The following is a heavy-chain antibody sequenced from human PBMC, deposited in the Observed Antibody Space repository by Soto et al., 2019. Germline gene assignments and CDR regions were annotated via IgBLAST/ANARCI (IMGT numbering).Heavy chain of an antibody. CDR3: AKGSHYDILTAYHAFDY. CDR1: GFSFSSFG. D-gene: IGHD3-9*01. CDR2: ISYDGSNL. J-gene: IGHJ4*02. Sequence: GGSLRLSCAASGFSFSSFGMHWVRQPPGKGLEWVALISYDGSNLYYADSVKGRFTISRDNSKNTLYLQMNSLRAEDTALYFCAKGSHYDILTAYHAFDYWGPGTLVTVSS. V-gene: IGHV3-30*18.